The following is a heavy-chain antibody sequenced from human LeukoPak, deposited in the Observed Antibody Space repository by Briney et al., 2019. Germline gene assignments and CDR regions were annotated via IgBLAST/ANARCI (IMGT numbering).Heavy chain of an antibody. J-gene: IGHJ4*02. CDR2: INPNSGDT. CDR1: GYTFTDYY. CDR3: ASVVATGGY. Sequence: ASVKVSFKAAGYTFTDYYMHWVRQAPGQGLEWMGLINPNSGDTNYAQNFQGRVTMTRDTSISTAYMELSRLRSDDTAVYYCASVVATGGYWGQGTLVTVSS. D-gene: IGHD5-12*01. V-gene: IGHV1-2*02.